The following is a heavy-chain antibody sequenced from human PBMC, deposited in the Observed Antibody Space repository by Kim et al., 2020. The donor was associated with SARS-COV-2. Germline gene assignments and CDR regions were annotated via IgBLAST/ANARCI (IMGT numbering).Heavy chain of an antibody. CDR3: TTRLKNIRGLWWDPLNPY. J-gene: IGHJ4*02. CDR1: GFTFSNAW. V-gene: IGHV3-15*01. Sequence: GGSLRLSCAASGFTFSNAWMSWVRQAPGKGLEWVGRIKSKTDGGTTDYAAPVKGRFTISRDDSKNTLYLQMNSLKTEDTAVYYCTTRLKNIRGLWWDPLNPYWGQGTLVTVSS. D-gene: IGHD2-21*01. CDR2: IKSKTDGGTT.